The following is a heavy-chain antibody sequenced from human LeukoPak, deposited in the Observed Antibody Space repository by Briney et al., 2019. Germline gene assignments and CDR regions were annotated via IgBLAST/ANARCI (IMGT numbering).Heavy chain of an antibody. CDR3: ARDLTFWAGNAFDI. D-gene: IGHD2/OR15-2a*01. Sequence: SGGSLRLSCAASVFTFSSYEMNWVRQAPGKGLEWVGSIYYSGSTYYNPSLKSRVTISVDTSKNQFSLKLSSVTAADTAVYYCARDLTFWAGNAFDIWGQGTMVTVSS. CDR2: IYYSGST. J-gene: IGHJ3*02. V-gene: IGHV4-39*07. CDR1: VFTFSSYE.